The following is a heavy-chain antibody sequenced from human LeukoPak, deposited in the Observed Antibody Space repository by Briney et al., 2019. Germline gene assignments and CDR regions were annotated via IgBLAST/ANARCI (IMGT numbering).Heavy chain of an antibody. CDR2: INSDGSST. D-gene: IGHD1-26*01. CDR1: GFTFSSYW. CDR3: ARTQYSGRNRVAFDI. J-gene: IGHJ3*02. V-gene: IGHV3-74*01. Sequence: PGGSLRLSCAASGFTFSSYWMHWVRQAPGKGLVWVSRINSDGSSTSYADSVKGRFTISRDNAKNTLYLQMNSRRAEYTAVYYCARTQYSGRNRVAFDIWGQGTMVTVSS.